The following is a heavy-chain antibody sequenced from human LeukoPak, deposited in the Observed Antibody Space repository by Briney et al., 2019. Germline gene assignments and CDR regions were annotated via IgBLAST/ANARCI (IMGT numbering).Heavy chain of an antibody. CDR2: ISWNSGSI. D-gene: IGHD6-19*01. CDR1: GFTFSSYG. J-gene: IGHJ4*02. CDR3: AKDMGAVAGPAGY. V-gene: IGHV3-9*01. Sequence: PGGSLRLSCAASGFTFSSYGMSWVRQAPGKGLEWVSGISWNSGSIGYADSVKGRFTISRDNAKNSLYLQMNSLRAEDTALYYCAKDMGAVAGPAGYWGQGTLVTVSS.